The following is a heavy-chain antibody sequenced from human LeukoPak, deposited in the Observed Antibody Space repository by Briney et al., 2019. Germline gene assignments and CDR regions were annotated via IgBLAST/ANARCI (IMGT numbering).Heavy chain of an antibody. CDR3: ARRPTLGAFDI. CDR1: GGSISNYY. J-gene: IGHJ3*02. Sequence: SETLSLTCTVSGGSISNYYWSWIRQPPGKGLEWIGYIYYSGSTNYNPSLKSRVTISVDTSKNQFSLKPSSVTAADTAVYYCARRPTLGAFDIWGQGTMVTVSS. CDR2: IYYSGST. V-gene: IGHV4-59*01. D-gene: IGHD3-3*02.